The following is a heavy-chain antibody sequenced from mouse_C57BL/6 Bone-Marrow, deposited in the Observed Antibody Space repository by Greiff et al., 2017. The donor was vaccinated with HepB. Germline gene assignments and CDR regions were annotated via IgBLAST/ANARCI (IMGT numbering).Heavy chain of an antibody. D-gene: IGHD2-5*01. J-gene: IGHJ1*03. CDR2: IYPGSGST. V-gene: IGHV1-55*01. CDR1: GYTFTSYW. Sequence: VQLQHPGAELVKPGASVKMSCKASGYTFTSYWITWVKQRPGQGLEWIGDIYPGSGSTNYNEKFKSKATLTVDTSSSTAYMQLSSLTSEDSAVYYCASDSNLRRGYFDVWGTGTTVTVSS. CDR3: ASDSNLRRGYFDV.